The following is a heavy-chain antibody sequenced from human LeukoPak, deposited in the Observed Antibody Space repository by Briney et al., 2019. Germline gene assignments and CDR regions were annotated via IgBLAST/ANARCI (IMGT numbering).Heavy chain of an antibody. J-gene: IGHJ5*02. Sequence: SETLSLTCAVSGGSIISGGYSWSWIRQPPGKGLEWIGYIYHSGSTSYNPSLKSRVTMSVDTSKNQFSLKLSSVTAADTAVYYCARTMWFGELGANWFDPWGQGTLVTVSS. CDR2: IYHSGST. CDR1: GGSIISGGYS. D-gene: IGHD3-10*01. CDR3: ARTMWFGELGANWFDP. V-gene: IGHV4-30-2*01.